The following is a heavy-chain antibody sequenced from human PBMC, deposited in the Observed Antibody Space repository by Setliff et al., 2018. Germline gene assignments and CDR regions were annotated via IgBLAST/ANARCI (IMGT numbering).Heavy chain of an antibody. D-gene: IGHD2-2*01. CDR1: GYTLTELS. CDR3: ATQLALYCSSTSCYLGKGWFDP. Sequence: ASVKVSCKVSGYTLTELSRHWVRQAPGKGLEWMGGFDPEDGETIYAQKFQGRVTMTEDTSTDTAYMELSSLRSEDTAVYYCATQLALYCSSTSCYLGKGWFDPWGQGTLVTVSS. J-gene: IGHJ5*02. CDR2: FDPEDGET. V-gene: IGHV1-24*01.